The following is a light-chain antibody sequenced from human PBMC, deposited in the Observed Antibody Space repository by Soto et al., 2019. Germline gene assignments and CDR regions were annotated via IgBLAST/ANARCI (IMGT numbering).Light chain of an antibody. CDR2: AAS. CDR3: QKYNSAPPLT. Sequence: VQMTQSPSSLSASVGDRVTITCRARQGISNYLDWYQQKPGKVPKLLIYAASTLQSGVPSQFSGSGSGTDFTLTISSLQPEDVATYYCQKYNSAPPLTFGGGTKVDSK. V-gene: IGKV1-27*01. J-gene: IGKJ4*01. CDR1: QGISNY.